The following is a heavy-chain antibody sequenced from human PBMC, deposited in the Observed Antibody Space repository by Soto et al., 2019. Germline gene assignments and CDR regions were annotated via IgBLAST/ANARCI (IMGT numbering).Heavy chain of an antibody. J-gene: IGHJ5*02. CDR3: ATKILTGYYRSFDP. Sequence: GASVKVSCKVSGYTLTELSMHWVRQAPGKGLEWMGGFDPEDGETIYAQKFQGRVTMTEDTSTDTAYMELSSLRSEDTAVYYCATKILTGYYRSFDPWGQGTLVTSPQ. D-gene: IGHD3-9*01. CDR2: FDPEDGET. V-gene: IGHV1-24*01. CDR1: GYTLTELS.